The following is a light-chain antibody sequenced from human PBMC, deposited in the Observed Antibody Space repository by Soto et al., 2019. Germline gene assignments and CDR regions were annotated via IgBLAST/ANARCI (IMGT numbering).Light chain of an antibody. CDR2: DVT. V-gene: IGLV2-14*03. J-gene: IGLJ1*01. CDR1: SSDVGGFNY. Sequence: QSVLTQPASVSGSPGQSITISCTGTSSDVGGFNYVSWYQQHPGKAPKLMVYDVTNRPSGVSYRFSGAKSGNTASLTISGRQAEEEADYYCNSYTSSSTYVFGTGSKVTVL. CDR3: NSYTSSSTYV.